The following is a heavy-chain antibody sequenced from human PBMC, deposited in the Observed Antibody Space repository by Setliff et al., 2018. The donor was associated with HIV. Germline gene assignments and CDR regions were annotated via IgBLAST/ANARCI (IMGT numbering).Heavy chain of an antibody. D-gene: IGHD3-22*01. CDR3: ARDYYHSSGYWAMAFDL. CDR1: GGSIRSYY. CDR2: IHYSGST. J-gene: IGHJ3*01. Sequence: SETLSLTCTVSGGSIRSYYWNWIRQPPGKGLELIGYIHYSGSTKYNPSLKSRLTISIDTSKNQFSLKLNSVTAADTAVYYCARDYYHSSGYWAMAFDLWGQGTVVTVSS. V-gene: IGHV4-59*01.